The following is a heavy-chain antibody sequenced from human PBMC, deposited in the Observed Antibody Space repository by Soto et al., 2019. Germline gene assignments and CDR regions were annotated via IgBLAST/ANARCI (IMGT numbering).Heavy chain of an antibody. Sequence: ASVKVSCKAPADTFTSYYIHWVRQAPGQGLEWMGGIIPIFAIANYAQKFQGRLTITADESTSTAYMELSSLRSEDTAVYYCARPYSSSWPPYYFYGMDVWGQGTTVTVSS. J-gene: IGHJ6*02. CDR3: ARPYSSSWPPYYFYGMDV. V-gene: IGHV1-69*13. CDR1: ADTFTSYY. D-gene: IGHD6-13*01. CDR2: IIPIFAIA.